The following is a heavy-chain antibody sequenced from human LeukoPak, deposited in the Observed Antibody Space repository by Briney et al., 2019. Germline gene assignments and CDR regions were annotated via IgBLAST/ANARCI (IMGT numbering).Heavy chain of an antibody. J-gene: IGHJ6*03. CDR3: AREVHSYGYHYYYYYYMDV. Sequence: PSETLSLTCTVSGGSISSHYWSWIRQPPGKGLEWIGYIYYSGGTNYNPSLKSRVTISVDTSKNQFSLKLSSVTAADTAVYYCAREVHSYGYHYYYYYYMDVWGKGTTVTVSS. CDR1: GGSISSHY. CDR2: IYYSGGT. V-gene: IGHV4-59*11. D-gene: IGHD5-18*01.